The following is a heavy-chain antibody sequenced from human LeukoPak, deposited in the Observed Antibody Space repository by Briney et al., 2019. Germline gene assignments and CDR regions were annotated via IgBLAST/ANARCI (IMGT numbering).Heavy chain of an antibody. Sequence: GGSLRLSCAASGFTFSSYAMTWVRQAPGKGLEWVSSISGSGGSTYYADSVKGRFTISRDNSKNTLYLQMNSLRAEDTAVYYCAKGSKEVLFTRDHCMDVWGKGTTVTISS. CDR2: ISGSGGST. CDR3: AKGSKEVLFTRDHCMDV. CDR1: GFTFSSYA. J-gene: IGHJ6*03. D-gene: IGHD3-3*01. V-gene: IGHV3-23*01.